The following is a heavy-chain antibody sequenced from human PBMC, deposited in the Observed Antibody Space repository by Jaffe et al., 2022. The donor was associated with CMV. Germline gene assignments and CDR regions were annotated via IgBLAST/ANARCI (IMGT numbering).Heavy chain of an antibody. Sequence: QVQLVESGGGVVQPGTSLRLSCATSGFIFTNYGMQWVRQAPGKGLEWVAVIWYDASSQYYADSVKGRFTISRDNSKNMLYLDMNNLRGEDTAKYYCVRRDDFGDYWGQGIMVTVSS. CDR3: VRRDDFGDY. J-gene: IGHJ4*02. CDR1: GFIFTNYG. CDR2: IWYDASSQ. V-gene: IGHV3-33*01. D-gene: IGHD4-17*01.